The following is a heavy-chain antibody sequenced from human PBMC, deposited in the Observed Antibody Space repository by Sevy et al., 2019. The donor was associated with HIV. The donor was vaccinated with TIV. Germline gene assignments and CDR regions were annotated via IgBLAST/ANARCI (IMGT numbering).Heavy chain of an antibody. J-gene: IGHJ1*01. Sequence: GESLKISCKGSGYSFTDYWITWVRQMPGKGLEWMGTIDPSDSYTNYRPSFKGHITISTDESIRTAYMQWSGLRASDTAMYYCATVSRVALTHGYFQHWGQGTLVTVSS. CDR3: ATVSRVALTHGYFQH. D-gene: IGHD2-15*01. CDR2: IDPSDSYT. CDR1: GYSFTDYW. V-gene: IGHV5-10-1*01.